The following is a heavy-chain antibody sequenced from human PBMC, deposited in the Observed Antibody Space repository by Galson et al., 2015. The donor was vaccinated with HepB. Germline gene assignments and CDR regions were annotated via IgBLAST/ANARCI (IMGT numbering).Heavy chain of an antibody. CDR3: ARVIPAAGAIYFDY. Sequence: ETLSLTCTVSGGSVNSGAYYWSWIRQPPGKGLEWIGYVYHSGSTNYNPSLKSRVTISVDTSKNQFSLKLTSMAAADTAVYYCARVIPAAGAIYFDYWGQGILVTVSS. J-gene: IGHJ4*02. CDR2: VYHSGST. D-gene: IGHD6-25*01. CDR1: GGSVNSGAYY. V-gene: IGHV4-61*08.